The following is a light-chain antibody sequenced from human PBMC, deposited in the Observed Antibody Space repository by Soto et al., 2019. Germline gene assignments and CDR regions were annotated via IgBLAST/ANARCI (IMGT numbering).Light chain of an antibody. Sequence: QSVLTQPPSVSEAPWLRVTISCSGSSSNIGNNAVSWYQQLPGKAPKLLIYFDNLLPSGVSARFSGSKSGTSASLAISGLQSEDEADYYCAAWDDSLSGYIFGTGTKLTVL. CDR2: FDN. V-gene: IGLV1-36*01. CDR3: AAWDDSLSGYI. CDR1: SSNIGNNA. J-gene: IGLJ1*01.